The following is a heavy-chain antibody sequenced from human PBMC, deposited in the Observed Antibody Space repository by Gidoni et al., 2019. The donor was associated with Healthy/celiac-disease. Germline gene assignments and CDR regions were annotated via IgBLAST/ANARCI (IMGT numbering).Heavy chain of an antibody. CDR2: IYYSGST. Sequence: QLQLQESGPGLVKPSETLSLTCTVSGGSLSSSSYYWGWIRPPPGKGLEWIGSIYYSGSTYYNPSLKSRVTISVDTSKNQFSLKLSSVTAADTAVYYCARNTVPAAISFESGSYYYYGMDVWGQGTTVTVSS. D-gene: IGHD2-2*01. CDR1: GGSLSSSSYY. V-gene: IGHV4-39*07. CDR3: ARNTVPAAISFESGSYYYYGMDV. J-gene: IGHJ6*02.